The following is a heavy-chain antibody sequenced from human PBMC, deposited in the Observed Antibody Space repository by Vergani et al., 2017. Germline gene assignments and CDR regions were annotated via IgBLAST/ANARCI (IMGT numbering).Heavy chain of an antibody. CDR3: ARDPSGGRDFWSGYSTYYYYYYMDV. J-gene: IGHJ6*03. CDR2: IWYDGSNK. Sequence: QVQLVESGGGVVQPGRSLRLSCAASGFTFSSYGMHWVRQAPGKGLEWVAGIWYDGSNKYYADSVKGRFTISRDNSKNTLYLQMNSLRAEDTAGYYCARDPSGGRDFWSGYSTYYYYYYMDVGGKGTTVTVSS. D-gene: IGHD3-3*01. CDR1: GFTFSSYG. V-gene: IGHV3-33*01.